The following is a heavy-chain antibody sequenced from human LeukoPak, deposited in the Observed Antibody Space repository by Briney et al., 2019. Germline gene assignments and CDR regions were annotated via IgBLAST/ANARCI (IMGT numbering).Heavy chain of an antibody. CDR1: GYILTELS. V-gene: IGHV1-24*01. CDR3: ATEGFSGSYELRS. Sequence: ASVKVSCKVSGYILTELSIHWVRQPPGKGLQWMGGSDPQYDETIYAQKFQGRVIMTEDPSTDTAYMELSSLRSEDTAVYYCATEGFSGSYELRSWGQGTLVTVSS. J-gene: IGHJ5*02. D-gene: IGHD1-26*01. CDR2: SDPQYDET.